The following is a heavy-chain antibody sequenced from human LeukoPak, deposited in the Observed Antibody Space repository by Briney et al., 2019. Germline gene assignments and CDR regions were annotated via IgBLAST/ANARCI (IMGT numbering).Heavy chain of an antibody. CDR2: IYSGGST. CDR1: GFTVSSNY. CDR3: AKDVTPIVPAAMADY. V-gene: IGHV3-66*01. D-gene: IGHD2-2*01. J-gene: IGHJ4*02. Sequence: GGSLRLSCAASGFTVSSNYMSWVRQAPGKGLEWVSVIYSGGSTYYADSVKGRFTISRDNSKNTLYVQMNSLRVEDTAVYYCAKDVTPIVPAAMADYWGQGTLVTVSS.